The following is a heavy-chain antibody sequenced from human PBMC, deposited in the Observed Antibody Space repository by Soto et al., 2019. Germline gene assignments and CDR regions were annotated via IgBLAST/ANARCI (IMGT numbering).Heavy chain of an antibody. CDR1: GGTFSSYA. J-gene: IGHJ6*02. CDR2: IIPISGTA. Sequence: QVQLVQSGAEVKKPGSSVKVSCKASGGTFSSYAISWVRQALGQGLEWMGGIIPISGTANYAQKFQGRVTIPGEASTSTVYMERSSLRSEDTAVYYCASGDRGITIFAVVIIDYYYYYGMDVWGQGTTVTVSS. D-gene: IGHD3-3*01. CDR3: ASGDRGITIFAVVIIDYYYYYGMDV. V-gene: IGHV1-69*01.